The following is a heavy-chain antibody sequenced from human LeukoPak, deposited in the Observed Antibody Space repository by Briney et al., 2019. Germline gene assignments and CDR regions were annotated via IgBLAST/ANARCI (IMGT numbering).Heavy chain of an antibody. V-gene: IGHV4-59*01. J-gene: IGHJ6*03. CDR2: IYYSGST. CDR1: GGSISSYY. Sequence: SETLSLTCTVSGGSISSYYWSWIRQPPGKGLEWIGYIYYSGSTNYNPSLKSRVTISVDTSKNQFSLKLSSVTAADTAVYYCARGSLDYDILTGYDYYYMDVWGKGTTVTVSS. CDR3: ARGSLDYDILTGYDYYYMDV. D-gene: IGHD3-9*01.